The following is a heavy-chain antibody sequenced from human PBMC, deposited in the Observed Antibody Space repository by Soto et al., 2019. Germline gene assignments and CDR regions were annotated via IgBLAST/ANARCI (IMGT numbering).Heavy chain of an antibody. Sequence: QVQLVQSGAEVQKPGASVTVSCKASGYTFTSYGIGWVRQAPGQGLAWMGWISAYNWNTNYAQKLQGRVTMTTDTSTSTAYMERRSVRADDTAGYYGARDLSAGLVDYWGQGTLVTGS. CDR3: ARDLSAGLVDY. CDR2: ISAYNWNT. CDR1: GYTFTSYG. D-gene: IGHD6-19*01. V-gene: IGHV1-18*01. J-gene: IGHJ4*02.